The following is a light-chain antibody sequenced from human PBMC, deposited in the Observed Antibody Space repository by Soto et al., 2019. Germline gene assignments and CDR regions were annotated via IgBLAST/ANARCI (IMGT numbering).Light chain of an antibody. J-gene: IGLJ2*01. V-gene: IGLV2-23*01. CDR3: CSYAGSSLV. CDR2: EGS. CDR1: SSDVGSYNL. Sequence: QSALTQPASVSGSPGQSITISCTGTSSDVGSYNLVSWYQQHPGKAPKLMIYEGSKRPSGVSNRFSGSKSGNTASLTISGLQAEDEADDYCCSYAGSSLVFGGGTKLTVL.